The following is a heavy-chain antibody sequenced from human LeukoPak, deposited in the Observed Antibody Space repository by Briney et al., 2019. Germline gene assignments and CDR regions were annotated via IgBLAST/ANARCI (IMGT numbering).Heavy chain of an antibody. V-gene: IGHV3-7*01. CDR3: ARFGYVAAVDV. J-gene: IGHJ6*04. D-gene: IGHD2-15*01. CDR2: INPAGSET. CDR1: GFSFSAYW. Sequence: GGSLRLSCAASGFSFSAYWMTWVRQAPGTGLEWVANINPAGSETYYVDPVKGRFSISRDNAKNLVYLQMNSLRAEDTAVYHCARFGYVAAVDVWGEGTAVTVSS.